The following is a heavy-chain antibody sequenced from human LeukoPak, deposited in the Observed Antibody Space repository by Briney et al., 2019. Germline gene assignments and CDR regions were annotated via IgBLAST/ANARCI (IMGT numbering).Heavy chain of an antibody. Sequence: SETLSLTCPVSGGSISSYYWNWIRQPPGKGLEWIGHIYYTGSTSYNASLRSRVMISMDTFKNQFALKLSSVTAADTAVYYCARVGFDYGEVWFDPWGRGTLVTVSS. V-gene: IGHV4-59*01. D-gene: IGHD4-17*01. CDR3: ARVGFDYGEVWFDP. CDR1: GGSISSYY. CDR2: IYYTGST. J-gene: IGHJ5*02.